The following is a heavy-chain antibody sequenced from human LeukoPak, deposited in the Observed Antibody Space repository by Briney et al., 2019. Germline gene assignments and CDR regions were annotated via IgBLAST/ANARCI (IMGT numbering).Heavy chain of an antibody. V-gene: IGHV4-59*01. Sequence: SETLSLTCTVSGGSISSYYWSWIRQPPGKGLEWIGYIYYSGSTKYNPSLKSRVTISVDTSKNQFSLKLSSVTAADTAVYYCAGYCSGRSCYSFDYWGQGSLVTVSS. J-gene: IGHJ4*02. CDR2: IYYSGST. D-gene: IGHD2-15*01. CDR1: GGSISSYY. CDR3: AGYCSGRSCYSFDY.